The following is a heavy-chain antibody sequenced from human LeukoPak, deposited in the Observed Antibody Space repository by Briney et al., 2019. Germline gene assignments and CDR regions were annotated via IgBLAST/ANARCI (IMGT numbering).Heavy chain of an antibody. J-gene: IGHJ4*02. CDR1: GGTFSSYA. CDR3: AREGGMDSSGYHYFDY. CDR2: IIPIFGTA. V-gene: IGHV1-69*05. Sequence: SVKVSCKASGGTFSSYAISWVRQAPGQGHEWMGGIIPIFGTANYAQKFQGRVTITTDESTRIAYMELSTLRSEDTAVYYCAREGGMDSSGYHYFDYWGQGTLVTVSS. D-gene: IGHD3-22*01.